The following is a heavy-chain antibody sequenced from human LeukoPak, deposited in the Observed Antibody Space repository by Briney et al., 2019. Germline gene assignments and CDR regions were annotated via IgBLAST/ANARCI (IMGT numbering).Heavy chain of an antibody. J-gene: IGHJ4*02. D-gene: IGHD4-17*01. Sequence: SETLSLTCTVSNGSISIYYWSWVRQPAGKGLEWIGRISASGSTNYTPSLKSRVTMSVDTSKNQFSLNLTSVTAADTAVYYCAREITVTRPFDYWGQGTLVTVSS. CDR2: ISASGST. CDR1: NGSISIYY. V-gene: IGHV4-4*07. CDR3: AREITVTRPFDY.